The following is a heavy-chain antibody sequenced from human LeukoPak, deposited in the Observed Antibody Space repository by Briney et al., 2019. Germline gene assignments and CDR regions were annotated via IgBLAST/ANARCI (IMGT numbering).Heavy chain of an antibody. CDR2: INHSGST. Sequence: SETLSLTCVVYGGSFSGYYWSWIRQPPGKGLEWIGEINHSGSTNYNPSLKSRVTISVDTSKNQFSLKLSSVTAADTAVYYCARAPLAFDIWGQGTMVTVSS. CDR1: GGSFSGYY. CDR3: ARAPLAFDI. V-gene: IGHV4-34*01. J-gene: IGHJ3*02.